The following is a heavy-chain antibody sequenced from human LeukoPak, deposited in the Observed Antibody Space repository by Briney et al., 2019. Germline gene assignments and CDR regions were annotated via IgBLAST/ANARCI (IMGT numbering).Heavy chain of an antibody. CDR3: AKDCSSTWYYLDY. D-gene: IGHD6-13*01. CDR2: ISYDGSDK. V-gene: IGHV3-30*18. CDR1: GFTFSSYG. J-gene: IGHJ4*02. Sequence: GGSLRLSCAASGFTFSSYGMHWVRQAPGKGLEWVAVISYDGSDKNYADSVKGRFTISRDNSKNTLYLQMNSLRDEDTAVYYSAKDCSSTWYYLDYWGQGTLVTVSS.